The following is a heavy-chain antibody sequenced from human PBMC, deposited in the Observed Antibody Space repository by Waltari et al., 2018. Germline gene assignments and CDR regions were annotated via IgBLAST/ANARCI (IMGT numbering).Heavy chain of an antibody. CDR1: GGSFTDFY. Sequence: QVHLQQWGAGLLKPSETLSLTCAVPGGSFTDFYVAWVRQPPTKGLEGIGEINPSGRTNYSPSLKSRVTMSVDTSKNQFSLNLSSITAADTAVYYCARGNILGSAWYQRKGSFDSWGQGTLVAVAS. V-gene: IGHV4-34*02. CDR3: ARGNILGSAWYQRKGSFDS. J-gene: IGHJ4*01. D-gene: IGHD6-19*01. CDR2: INPSGRT.